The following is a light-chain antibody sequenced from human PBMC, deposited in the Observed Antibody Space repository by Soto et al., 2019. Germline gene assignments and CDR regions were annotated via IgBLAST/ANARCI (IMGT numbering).Light chain of an antibody. CDR1: QSVTSSY. J-gene: IGKJ1*01. CDR2: GAS. CDR3: QQYGSSPWT. V-gene: IGKV3-20*01. Sequence: EIVLTQSPGTLSLSLGDRATLSCRASQSVTSSYLAWYQQETGQAPRLLIYGASSRATGIPDRFSGSGSGTDFSLTISRLETEDFAVYYCQQYGSSPWTFGQGTKVDIK.